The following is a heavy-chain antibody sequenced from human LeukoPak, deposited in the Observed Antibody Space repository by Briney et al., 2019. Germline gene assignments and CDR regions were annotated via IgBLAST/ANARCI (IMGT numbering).Heavy chain of an antibody. D-gene: IGHD3-22*01. CDR2: ISDSGGST. Sequence: PGGSLRLSCAASGFTFSSYAMSWVRQPPGKGLEWVSTISDSGGSTYYADSVKGRFTISRDNSKNTLYLQMNSLRAEDTAVYYCARGYDSSGYFPDYWGQGTLVTVSS. J-gene: IGHJ4*02. CDR3: ARGYDSSGYFPDY. V-gene: IGHV3-23*01. CDR1: GFTFSSYA.